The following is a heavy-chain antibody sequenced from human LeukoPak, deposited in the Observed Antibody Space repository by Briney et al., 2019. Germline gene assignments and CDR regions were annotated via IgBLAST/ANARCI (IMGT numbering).Heavy chain of an antibody. D-gene: IGHD5-18*01. CDR1: GGSISSYF. V-gene: IGHV4-59*01. Sequence: PSETLSLTCTVSGGSISSYFWSWVRLPPGKGLGWVGYIYYTGSTYYSHSLKSRVTISLDPSKNQFSLRLSSVTAADAVVYYRARAGYSYGTGYYFDYWGQGALVTVSS. J-gene: IGHJ4*02. CDR2: IYYTGST. CDR3: ARAGYSYGTGYYFDY.